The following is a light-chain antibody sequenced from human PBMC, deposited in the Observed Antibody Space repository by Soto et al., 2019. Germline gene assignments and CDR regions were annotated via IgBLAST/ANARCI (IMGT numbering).Light chain of an antibody. CDR3: QQYGSSSYT. V-gene: IGKV3-20*01. CDR1: QSISRSY. J-gene: IGKJ2*01. Sequence: EIVLTQSPGTLYLSPGERATLSCRASQSISRSYLAWYQQKPGQAHRLLIYAASSRATGIPDRFSGSGSGTDFTLTISRREPEDFAVYYCQQYGSSSYTFGQGTQLEIK. CDR2: AAS.